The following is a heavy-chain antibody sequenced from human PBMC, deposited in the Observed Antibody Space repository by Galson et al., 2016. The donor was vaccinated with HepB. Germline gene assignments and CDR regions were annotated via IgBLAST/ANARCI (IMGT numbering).Heavy chain of an antibody. CDR3: ARDPLRYGDRHFDY. J-gene: IGHJ4*02. Sequence: SLRLSCAASGYIFSNYAMTWVRQAPGKGLEWVAIISYDGSNKYYADSVKGRFTISRDNSKNTLYLQMNILRAEDTAVYYCARDPLRYGDRHFDYWGQGTLVTVSS. D-gene: IGHD4-17*01. CDR2: ISYDGSNK. CDR1: GYIFSNYA. V-gene: IGHV3-30-3*01.